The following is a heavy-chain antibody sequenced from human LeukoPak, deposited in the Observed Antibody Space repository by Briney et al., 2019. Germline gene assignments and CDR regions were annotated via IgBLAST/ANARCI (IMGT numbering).Heavy chain of an antibody. CDR1: GGTFSSYA. Sequence: PVKVCCNAAGGTFSSYAIIWVRQAPGQGLEWMGGIIPIFGTADYAQKFQGRVTITTDESTSTAYMELSSLRSEDTAVYYCARELTGDPDAFDIWGQGTMVTVSS. CDR2: IIPIFGTA. J-gene: IGHJ3*02. V-gene: IGHV1-69*05. CDR3: ARELTGDPDAFDI. D-gene: IGHD7-27*01.